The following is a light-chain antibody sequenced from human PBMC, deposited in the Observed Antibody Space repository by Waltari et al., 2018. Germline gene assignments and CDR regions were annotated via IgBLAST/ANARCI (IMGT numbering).Light chain of an antibody. V-gene: IGKV3-15*01. CDR3: QQYSNWHDI. J-gene: IGKJ3*01. CDR2: YAS. Sequence: CRADQRISNNVAWYQQKPGQAPRLLIYYASTRATGIPDRFSGSGSGTEFILTITSLQAEDSAVYYCQQYSNWHDIFGPGTTLDIK. CDR1: QRISNN.